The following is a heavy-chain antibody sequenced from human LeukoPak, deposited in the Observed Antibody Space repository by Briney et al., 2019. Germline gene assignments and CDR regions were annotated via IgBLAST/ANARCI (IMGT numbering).Heavy chain of an antibody. Sequence: ASVKVSCKASGYTFTSYVISWVRQAPGQGLEWMGWISAHNDNTHYAQNFQGRVTMTTDTSTSTAYMELRSLRSDDTAVYYCARDQWERSFFEYWGQGTLVTVSS. CDR2: ISAHNDNT. J-gene: IGHJ4*02. V-gene: IGHV1-18*01. D-gene: IGHD1-1*01. CDR3: ARDQWERSFFEY. CDR1: GYTFTSYV.